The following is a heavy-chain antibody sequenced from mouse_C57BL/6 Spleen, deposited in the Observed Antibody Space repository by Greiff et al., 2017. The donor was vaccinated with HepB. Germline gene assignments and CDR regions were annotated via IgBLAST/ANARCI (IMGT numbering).Heavy chain of an antibody. Sequence: EVKLVESGGGLVQPKGSLKLSCAASGFSFNTYAMNWVRQAPGKGLEWVARIRSKSNNYATYYADSVKDRFTISRDDSESMLYLQMNNLKTEDTAMYYCVRPSVYYYGSSYVDWYFDVWGTGTTVTVSS. V-gene: IGHV10-1*01. CDR2: IRSKSNNYAT. CDR1: GFSFNTYA. CDR3: VRPSVYYYGSSYVDWYFDV. D-gene: IGHD1-1*01. J-gene: IGHJ1*03.